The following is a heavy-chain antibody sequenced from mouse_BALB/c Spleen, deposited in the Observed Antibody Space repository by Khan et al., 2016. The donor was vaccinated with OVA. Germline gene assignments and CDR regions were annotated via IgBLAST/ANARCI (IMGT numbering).Heavy chain of an antibody. J-gene: IGHJ3*01. D-gene: IGHD1-1*01. CDR1: GYTFTNYW. Sequence: QVRLQQSGAELAKPGASVKMSCKASGYTFTNYWIHWVKQRPGQGLAWIGYINPSTDYTEYNQKFKDKATLTADKSSSTAYMQLTSLTSEDSAVYYCVNHGSSSAWFTYWGQGTLVTVSA. CDR3: VNHGSSSAWFTY. V-gene: IGHV1-7*01. CDR2: INPSTDYT.